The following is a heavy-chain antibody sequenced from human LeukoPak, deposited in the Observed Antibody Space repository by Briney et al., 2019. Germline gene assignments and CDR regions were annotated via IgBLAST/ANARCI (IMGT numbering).Heavy chain of an antibody. V-gene: IGHV3-53*01. J-gene: IGHJ3*02. Sequence: GGSLRLSCAASGVNFNTNYMSWVRQSPGKGLECISVTYTGGNTNYADSVKGRFTISRDNAKNTLYLQMNYLRADDTAVYYCVRESWMWELDGFDIWGQGTVVTVSS. CDR3: VRESWMWELDGFDI. CDR1: GVNFNTNY. D-gene: IGHD1-26*01. CDR2: TYTGGNT.